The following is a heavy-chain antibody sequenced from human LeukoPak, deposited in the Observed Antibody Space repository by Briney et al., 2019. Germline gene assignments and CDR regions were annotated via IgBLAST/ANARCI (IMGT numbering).Heavy chain of an antibody. CDR2: ISAYNGNT. Sequence: ASVKVSCKASGYTFTSYGISWVRQAPGQGLEGMGWISAYNGNTNYAQKLQGRVTMTTDTSTSTAYMELRRLRSDDTAVYYCARDPPSGSPCDYWGQGTLVTVSS. CDR1: GYTFTSYG. D-gene: IGHD1-26*01. V-gene: IGHV1-18*01. J-gene: IGHJ4*02. CDR3: ARDPPSGSPCDY.